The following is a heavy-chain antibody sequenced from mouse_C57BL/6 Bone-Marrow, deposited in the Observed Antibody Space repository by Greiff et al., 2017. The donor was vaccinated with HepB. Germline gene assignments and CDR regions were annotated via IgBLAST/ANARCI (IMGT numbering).Heavy chain of an antibody. CDR2: FYPGSGSI. CDR3: AIHEEGYYYGSSYRYYAMYY. CDR1: GYTFTEYT. D-gene: IGHD1-1*01. V-gene: IGHV1-62-2*01. Sequence: QVQLQQSGAELVKPGASVKLSCKASGYTFTEYTIHWVKQRSGQGLEWIGWFYPGSGSIKYNEKFKDKATLTADNSSSTVYMELSRLTSEDSAVYFCAIHEEGYYYGSSYRYYAMYYWGQGTSVTVSS. J-gene: IGHJ4*01.